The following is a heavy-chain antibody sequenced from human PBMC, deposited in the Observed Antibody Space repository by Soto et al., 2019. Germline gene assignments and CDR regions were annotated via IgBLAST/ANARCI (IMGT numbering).Heavy chain of an antibody. J-gene: IGHJ3*02. CDR1: GLTFSSYS. D-gene: IGHD6-6*01. CDR3: ARDLKSSSHGFDI. CDR2: ISGSSRTI. Sequence: GGSLRLSCAASGLTFSSYSMNWVRQAPGKGLEWVSYISGSSRTIYYADSVKGRFTISRDNAKNSLYLQMNSLRAEDTAVYYSARDLKSSSHGFDIWGQGTMDPVSS. V-gene: IGHV3-48*01.